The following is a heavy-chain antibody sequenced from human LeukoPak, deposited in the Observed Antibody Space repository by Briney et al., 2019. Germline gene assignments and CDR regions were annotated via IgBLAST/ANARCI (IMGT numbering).Heavy chain of an antibody. D-gene: IGHD1-1*01. CDR1: GFTFSSYG. CDR2: IRYDSNKN. J-gene: IGHJ4*02. V-gene: IGHV3-30*02. Sequence: GGSLRLSCAASGFTFSSYGMHWVRQAPGKGLEWVAFIRYDSNKNYYRESVKGRFTISRDNSKNTLYLQMNGLRAEDTAVYFCAKDKGPWKSTSISDFDYWGQGTLVTVSS. CDR3: AKDKGPWKSTSISDFDY.